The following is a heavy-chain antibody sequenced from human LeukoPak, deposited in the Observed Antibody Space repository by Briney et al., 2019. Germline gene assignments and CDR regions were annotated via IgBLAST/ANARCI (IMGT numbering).Heavy chain of an antibody. CDR1: GVSISSGSYY. J-gene: IGHJ4*02. CDR2: IYTSGSI. V-gene: IGHV4-61*02. Sequence: SQTLSLTCTVSGVSISSGSYYWSWIRQPAGKGLEWIGRIYTSGSINYDPSLKSRVTISVDTSTNQFSLKLNSVTAADTAVYYCASAPRSGSPAFLDYWGQGTLVTVSS. CDR3: ASAPRSGSPAFLDY. D-gene: IGHD1-26*01.